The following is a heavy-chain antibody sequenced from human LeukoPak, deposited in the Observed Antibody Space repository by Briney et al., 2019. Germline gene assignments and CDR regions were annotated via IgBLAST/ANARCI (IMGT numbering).Heavy chain of an antibody. CDR3: ARVLYSSGWYGSYYYYGMDV. D-gene: IGHD6-19*01. V-gene: IGHV4-34*01. Sequence: SETLSLTCAVYGGSFSGYYWSWIRQPPGKGLEWIGEINHSGSTNYNPSLKSRVTISVDTSKNQFSLKLSSVTAADTAVYYCARVLYSSGWYGSYYYYGMDVWGQGTTVTVSS. CDR2: INHSGST. J-gene: IGHJ6*02. CDR1: GGSFSGYY.